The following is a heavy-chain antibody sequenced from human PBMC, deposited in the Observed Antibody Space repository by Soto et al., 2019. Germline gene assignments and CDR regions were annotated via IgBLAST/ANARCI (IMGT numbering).Heavy chain of an antibody. J-gene: IGHJ6*02. D-gene: IGHD5-18*01. V-gene: IGHV3-33*01. CDR2: IWYDGSNK. CDR3: ARDSSGYSYGLYYYYGMDV. Sequence: VQLVESGGGVVQPGRSLRLSCAASGFTFSSYGMHWVRQAPGKGLEWVAVIWYDGSNKYYADSVKGRFTISRDNSKNTLYLQMNSLRAEDTAVYYCARDSSGYSYGLYYYYGMDVWGQGTTVTVSS. CDR1: GFTFSSYG.